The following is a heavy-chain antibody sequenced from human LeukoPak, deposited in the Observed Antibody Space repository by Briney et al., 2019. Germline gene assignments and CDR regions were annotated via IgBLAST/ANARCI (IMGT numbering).Heavy chain of an antibody. V-gene: IGHV3-48*04. CDR1: GFTFSSYS. CDR2: ISSTSNTM. J-gene: IGHJ4*02. CDR3: ARISVIRGLSSFDS. Sequence: GGSLRLSCAASGFTFSSYSMNWVRQAPGKGLEWVSYISSTSNTMYYAASVKGRFTISRDNAKTSLYLQMNSLTPEDTAVYYCARISVIRGLSSFDSWGQGTLVTVSS. D-gene: IGHD3-10*01.